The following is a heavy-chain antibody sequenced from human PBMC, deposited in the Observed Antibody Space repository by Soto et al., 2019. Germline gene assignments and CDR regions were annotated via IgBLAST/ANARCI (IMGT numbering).Heavy chain of an antibody. Sequence: PGGSLRLSCAASGFTFSSYSMNWVRQAPGKGLEWVSSISSSSSYIYYADSVKGRFTISRDNAKNSLYLQMNSLRAEDTAVYYCARVWGTDYYYGMDVWGQGTTVTVSS. D-gene: IGHD3-16*01. CDR3: ARVWGTDYYYGMDV. CDR1: GFTFSSYS. J-gene: IGHJ6*02. V-gene: IGHV3-21*01. CDR2: ISSSSSYI.